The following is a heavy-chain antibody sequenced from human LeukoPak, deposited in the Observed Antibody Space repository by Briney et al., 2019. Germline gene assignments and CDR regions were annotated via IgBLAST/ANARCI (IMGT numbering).Heavy chain of an antibody. Sequence: GGSLRLSCAASGFTFSDYYMSWIRQAPGKGLEWVSYISSSGSTIYYPDSVKGRFTISRDNAKNSLYLQMNSLRAEDTAVYYCARDPQVVPAAMPVDYWGQGTLVTVSS. V-gene: IGHV3-11*01. D-gene: IGHD2-2*01. CDR2: ISSSGSTI. CDR3: ARDPQVVPAAMPVDY. J-gene: IGHJ4*02. CDR1: GFTFSDYY.